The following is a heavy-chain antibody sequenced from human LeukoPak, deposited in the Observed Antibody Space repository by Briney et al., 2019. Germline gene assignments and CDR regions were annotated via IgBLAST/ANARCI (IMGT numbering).Heavy chain of an antibody. CDR3: ARALVVSSFDY. CDR2: INHSGST. J-gene: IGHJ4*02. V-gene: IGHV4-34*01. D-gene: IGHD2-2*01. Sequence: SETLSLTCAVYGGSFSGYYWSWIRQPPGKGLEWIGEINHSGSTNYNPSLKSRVTISVDTSKNQFSLKLSSVTAADTAVYYCARALVVSSFDYWGQGTPVTVSS. CDR1: GGSFSGYY.